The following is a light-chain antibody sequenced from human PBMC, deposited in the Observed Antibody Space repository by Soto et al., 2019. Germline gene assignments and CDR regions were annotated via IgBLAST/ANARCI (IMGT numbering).Light chain of an antibody. CDR2: LGS. V-gene: IGKV2-28*01. Sequence: DIVMTQSPLSLPVTPGEPASISCRSSQNLLHXXXXXXXDWYLQKPGQSPQLLIFLGSNRASGVPDRFSGSGSGADFTLKISRVEAEDVGVYYCMQSLQTPLTFGGGTKVESK. J-gene: IGKJ4*01. CDR1: QNLLHXXXXXX. CDR3: MQSLQTPLT.